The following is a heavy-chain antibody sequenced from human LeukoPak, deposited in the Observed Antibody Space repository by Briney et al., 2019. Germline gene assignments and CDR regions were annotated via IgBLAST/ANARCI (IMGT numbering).Heavy chain of an antibody. Sequence: SVKVSCKASGGTFSSYAISWVRQAPGQGLEWMGRIIPILGIANYAQKFQGRVTITADKSTSTAYMELSSLRSEDTAVYYCARDSRPRSYCDSACWFDYWGQGTLVTVSS. D-gene: IGHD3-22*01. J-gene: IGHJ4*02. CDR2: IIPILGIA. CDR3: ARDSRPRSYCDSACWFDY. CDR1: GGTFSSYA. V-gene: IGHV1-69*04.